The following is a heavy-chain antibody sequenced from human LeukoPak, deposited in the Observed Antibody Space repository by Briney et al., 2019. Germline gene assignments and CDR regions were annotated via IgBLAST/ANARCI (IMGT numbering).Heavy chain of an antibody. CDR1: VSPFIRYS. V-gene: IGHV5-51*01. J-gene: IGHJ4*02. CDR3: ARHGPSCSSTSCYAL. CDR2: IYPGDSDT. D-gene: IGHD2-2*01. Sequence: GEPLNISCKGSVSPFIRYSITGARTMPAKGLEWRGIIYPGDSDTRYSASFQGQVTISADKSISTAYLQWSSLKASDTAMYYCARHGPSCSSTSCYALWGQGTLVTVSS.